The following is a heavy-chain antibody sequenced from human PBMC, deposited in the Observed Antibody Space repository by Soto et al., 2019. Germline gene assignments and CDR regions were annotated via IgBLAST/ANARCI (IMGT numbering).Heavy chain of an antibody. D-gene: IGHD3-16*02. CDR3: XXXXXXILAVIGHGRVYYMDV. J-gene: IGHJ6*03. V-gene: IGHV3-23*01. Sequence: EVQLLESGGGLVQPGGSLSLSCAASGFTFSSYAMSWVRQAPGKGLEWVSVISGSGGTTYYADSVRGRFTISRDNSKNTXXXXXXXXXXXXXXXXXXXXXXXXILAVIGHGRVYYMDVWGRGTTVTVSS. CDR2: ISGSGGTT. CDR1: GFTFSSYA.